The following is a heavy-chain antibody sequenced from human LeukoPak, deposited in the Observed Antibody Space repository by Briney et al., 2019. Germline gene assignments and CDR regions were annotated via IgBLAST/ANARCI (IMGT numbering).Heavy chain of an antibody. D-gene: IGHD5-18*01. CDR1: GGTFSSYA. CDR3: ARDPDTASPMDV. J-gene: IGHJ6*04. V-gene: IGHV1-69*04. CDR2: IIPIFGIA. Sequence: SVKVSCKASGGTFSSYAISWVRQAPGQGLEWMGRIIPIFGIANYAQKFQGRVTITADKSTSTAYMELSSLRSEDTAVYYCARDPDTASPMDVWGKGTTVTVSS.